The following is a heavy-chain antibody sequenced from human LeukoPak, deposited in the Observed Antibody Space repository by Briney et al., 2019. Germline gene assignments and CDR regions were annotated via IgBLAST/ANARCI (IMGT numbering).Heavy chain of an antibody. CDR1: GYTFTSYY. V-gene: IGHV1-46*01. J-gene: IGHJ4*02. CDR3: ARAFSRSVVVGNAIKY. D-gene: IGHD2-21*01. Sequence: ASVKVSCKASGYTFTSYYMHWVRQAPGQGLEWMGIINPSGGSTSYAQKFQGRVTMTRDMSTSTVYMELSSLRSKDTAVYYCARAFSRSVVVGNAIKYWGQGTLVTVSS. CDR2: INPSGGST.